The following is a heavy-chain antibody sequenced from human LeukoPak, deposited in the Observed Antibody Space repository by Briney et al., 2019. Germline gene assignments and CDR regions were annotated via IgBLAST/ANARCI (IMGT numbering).Heavy chain of an antibody. D-gene: IGHD6-13*01. CDR3: AKKIAAGTLSFDY. V-gene: IGHV3-23*01. Sequence: GGSLRLSRAASGFTFSSYAMSWVRQAPGKGLEWVSDIGSSGGDTNYADSVKGRFTISRNNSKNTLYLQMNSLRAEDTAVYYCAKKIAAGTLSFDYWGQGTLVTVSS. CDR1: GFTFSSYA. J-gene: IGHJ4*02. CDR2: IGSSGGDT.